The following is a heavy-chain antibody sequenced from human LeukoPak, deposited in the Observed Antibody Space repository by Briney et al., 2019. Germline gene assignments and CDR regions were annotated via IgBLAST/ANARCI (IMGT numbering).Heavy chain of an antibody. Sequence: ASVKVSCKASGYTFTDYYIHWVRQAPGQGLEWMGWINPNSGGTSCAQEFQGRVTMTRDTSITTAYMELSRLRSGDTAVYYCARDKVAAAGTIDYWGQGTLVTVSS. J-gene: IGHJ4*02. CDR1: GYTFTDYY. D-gene: IGHD6-13*01. CDR3: ARDKVAAAGTIDY. CDR2: INPNSGGT. V-gene: IGHV1-2*02.